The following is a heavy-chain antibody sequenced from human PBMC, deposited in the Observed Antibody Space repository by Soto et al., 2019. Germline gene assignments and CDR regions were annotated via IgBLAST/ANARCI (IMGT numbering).Heavy chain of an antibody. Sequence: QVQLVQSGAEVKKPGSSVKVSCKASGGTFSNFAIGWVRQAPGQGLECMGGIIPISGTAKYAKKFQGRVTITADKSTSTVYMEVSSLRYEDTAVYYCGRAPHYYYYGMDVWGQGTTVTVSS. V-gene: IGHV1-69*06. CDR2: IIPISGTA. J-gene: IGHJ6*02. CDR1: GGTFSNFA. CDR3: GRAPHYYYYGMDV.